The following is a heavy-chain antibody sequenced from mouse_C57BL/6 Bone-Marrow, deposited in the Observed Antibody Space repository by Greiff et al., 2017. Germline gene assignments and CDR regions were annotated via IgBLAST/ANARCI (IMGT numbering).Heavy chain of an antibody. D-gene: IGHD1-1*01. Sequence: VQLVESGAELVRPGASVKLSCTASGFNIKDDYMHWVKQRPEQGLAWIGWIDPENGDTEYASKFQGKATITADTSSNTAYLQLSSLTSEDTAVYYCTTPGYWYGSPMWYFDVWGTGTTVTVSS. CDR3: TTPGYWYGSPMWYFDV. V-gene: IGHV14-4*01. CDR1: GFNIKDDY. J-gene: IGHJ1*03. CDR2: IDPENGDT.